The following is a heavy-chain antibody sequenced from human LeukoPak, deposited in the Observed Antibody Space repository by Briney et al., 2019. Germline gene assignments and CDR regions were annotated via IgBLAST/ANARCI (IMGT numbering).Heavy chain of an antibody. V-gene: IGHV4-38-2*02. CDR2: IYHSGST. CDR1: GYSISSGYY. J-gene: IGHJ4*02. D-gene: IGHD5-18*01. Sequence: SETLSLTCTVSGYSISSGYYWGWIRQPPGKGLEWIGSIYHSGSTYYNPSLKSRVTISVDTSKNQFSLKLSPVTAADTAVYYCARGYTPMDYWGQGTLVTVSS. CDR3: ARGYTPMDY.